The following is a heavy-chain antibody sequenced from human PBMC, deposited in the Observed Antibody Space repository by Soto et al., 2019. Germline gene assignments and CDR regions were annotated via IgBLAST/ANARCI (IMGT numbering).Heavy chain of an antibody. CDR2: INHSGSS. CDR3: ARRTRGGNWFDP. D-gene: IGHD3-16*01. J-gene: IGHJ5*02. Sequence: PSETLSLTCAVYGGSFSGNYWTWIRQPPGKGLEWIAEINHSGSSNYNPSLKSRVTISVDTAKNQFSLKLSSVTAADTAVYYCARRTRGGNWFDPWGQGTLVTVSS. CDR1: GGSFSGNY. V-gene: IGHV4-34*01.